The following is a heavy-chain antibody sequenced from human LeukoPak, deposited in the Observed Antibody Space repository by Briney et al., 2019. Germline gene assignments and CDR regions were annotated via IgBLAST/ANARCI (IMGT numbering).Heavy chain of an antibody. D-gene: IGHD3-9*01. CDR2: IKQDGSEK. CDR3: ARDWYYDILTGYSVIDY. J-gene: IGHJ4*02. V-gene: IGHV3-7*01. Sequence: GGSLRLSCAASGFTFSSYGMHWVRQAPGKGLEWVAKIKQDGSEKYYVDSVKGRFTISRDNAKNSLYLQMNRLRAEDTAVYYCARDWYYDILTGYSVIDYWGQGTLVTVSS. CDR1: GFTFSSYG.